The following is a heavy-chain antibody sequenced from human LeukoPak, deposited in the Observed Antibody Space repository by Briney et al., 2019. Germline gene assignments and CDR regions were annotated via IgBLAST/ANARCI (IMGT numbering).Heavy chain of an antibody. D-gene: IGHD3-22*01. Sequence: SQTLSLTCTVSGGSISSSSYYWGWIRQPPGKGLEWIGSIYYSGSTYYNPSLKSRVTISVDTSKNQFSLKLSSVTAADTAVYYCARDRPEIGAFADYWGQGTLVTVSS. J-gene: IGHJ4*02. V-gene: IGHV4-39*02. CDR1: GGSISSSSYY. CDR2: IYYSGST. CDR3: ARDRPEIGAFADY.